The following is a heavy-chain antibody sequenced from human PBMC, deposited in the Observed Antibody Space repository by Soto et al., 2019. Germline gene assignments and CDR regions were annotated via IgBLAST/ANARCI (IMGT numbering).Heavy chain of an antibody. Sequence: PGGSLRLSCAASGFTVSSNYMSWVRQAPGKGLEWVSVIYSGGSTYYADSVKGRFTISRDNSKNTLYLQMNSLRAEDTAVYYCAREADGDDFWSGSQGRNGMDVWGQGTTVTVSS. CDR3: AREADGDDFWSGSQGRNGMDV. V-gene: IGHV3-53*01. CDR2: IYSGGST. J-gene: IGHJ6*02. CDR1: GFTVSSNY. D-gene: IGHD3-3*01.